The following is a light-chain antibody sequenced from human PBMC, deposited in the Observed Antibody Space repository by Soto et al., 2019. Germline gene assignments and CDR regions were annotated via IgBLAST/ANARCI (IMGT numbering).Light chain of an antibody. J-gene: IGLJ2*01. Sequence: QSALTQPASVSGSPGQSITISCTGTSSDVGGHNYVSWYQQHPGKAPKLMIYEVSYRPSGVSNRFSGSKSGNTASLTISGLLAEDEADYYCSSYTSSSTYVVFGGGTKLTVL. V-gene: IGLV2-14*01. CDR2: EVS. CDR3: SSYTSSSTYVV. CDR1: SSDVGGHNY.